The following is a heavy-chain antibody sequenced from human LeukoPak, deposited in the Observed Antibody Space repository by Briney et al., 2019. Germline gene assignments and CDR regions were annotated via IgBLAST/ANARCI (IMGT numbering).Heavy chain of an antibody. CDR3: ARAINGYNSYYFDY. V-gene: IGHV3-48*02. J-gene: IGHJ4*02. CDR2: ISSSSSTI. D-gene: IGHD5-24*01. Sequence: GGSLRLSCAASGFTFSSYSMNWVRQAPGKGLEWVSYISSSSSTIYYADSVKGRFTISRDNAKNSLYLQMNSLRDKDTAVYYCARAINGYNSYYFDYWGQGTLVTVSS. CDR1: GFTFSSYS.